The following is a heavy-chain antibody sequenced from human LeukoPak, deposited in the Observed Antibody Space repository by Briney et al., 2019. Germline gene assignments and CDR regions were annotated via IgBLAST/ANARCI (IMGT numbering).Heavy chain of an antibody. CDR2: IYYSGST. CDR3: ARMNTVVTRPFDY. V-gene: IGHV4-39*07. D-gene: IGHD4-23*01. Sequence: SETLSLTCTVSGGSISSSSYYWGWIRQPPGKGLEWIGSIYYSGSTYYNPSLKSRVTISVDTSKNQFSLKLSSVTAADTAVYYCARMNTVVTRPFDYWGQGTLVTVSS. J-gene: IGHJ4*02. CDR1: GGSISSSSYY.